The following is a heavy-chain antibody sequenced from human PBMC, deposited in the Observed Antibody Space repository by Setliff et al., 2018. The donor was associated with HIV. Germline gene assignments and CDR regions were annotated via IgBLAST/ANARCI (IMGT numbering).Heavy chain of an antibody. V-gene: IGHV5-51*01. J-gene: IGHJ6*03. CDR3: TRHPLRPGIAHHYYHIDV. CDR1: GYFFPGSW. CDR2: IYPGDSDT. Sequence: LKISCKGSGYFFPGSWIGWVRQMPGKGLEWVAIIYPGDSDTRYSPSFEGQVTISADKSTSTAYLQWSSLKASDTAIYYCTRHPLRPGIAHHYYHIDVWGTGTKVTVSS. D-gene: IGHD5-12*01.